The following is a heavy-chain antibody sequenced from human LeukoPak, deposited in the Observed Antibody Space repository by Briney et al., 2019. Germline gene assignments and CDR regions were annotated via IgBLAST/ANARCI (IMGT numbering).Heavy chain of an antibody. CDR1: GLTVSRSY. Sequence: GGSLRLSCAASGLTVSRSYMIWVRQAPGKGLEWVSIIYGGGNTYYADSVKGRFTISRDNSKNTLYLQMNRLRAEDTAVYYCARILNSYDSSDYFDYWGQGTLVTVSS. V-gene: IGHV3-66*01. CDR2: IYGGGNT. CDR3: ARILNSYDSSDYFDY. J-gene: IGHJ4*02. D-gene: IGHD3-22*01.